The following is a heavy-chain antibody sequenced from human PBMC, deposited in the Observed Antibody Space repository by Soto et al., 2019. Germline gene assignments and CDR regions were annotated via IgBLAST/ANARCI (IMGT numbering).Heavy chain of an antibody. V-gene: IGHV5-10-1*01. CDR3: ARRGYSGYDGSYYYYYYGMDV. D-gene: IGHD5-12*01. Sequence: GESLKISCKGSGYSFTSYWISWVRQMPGKGLEWMGRIDPSDSYTNYSPSFQGHVTISADKSISPAYLQWSSLKASDTAMYYCARRGYSGYDGSYYYYYYGMDVWGQGTTVTVSS. CDR2: IDPSDSYT. J-gene: IGHJ6*02. CDR1: GYSFTSYW.